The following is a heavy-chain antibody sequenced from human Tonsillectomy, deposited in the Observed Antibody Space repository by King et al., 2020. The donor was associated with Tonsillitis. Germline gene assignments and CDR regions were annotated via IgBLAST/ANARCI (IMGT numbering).Heavy chain of an antibody. CDR2: ISGPGGST. J-gene: IGHJ4*02. CDR3: AKDRNLINTHFDY. CDR1: GFTFSSYA. V-gene: IGHV3-23*04. Sequence: VQLVESEGGLVQPGGSLRLSCAASGFTFSSYAMSWVRQAPGKGLECVSGISGPGGSTYYADSVKGRFTISRDNSKNTLYLQMNSLRAEDTALYYCAKDRNLINTHFDYWGQGTLVTVSS. D-gene: IGHD1-14*01.